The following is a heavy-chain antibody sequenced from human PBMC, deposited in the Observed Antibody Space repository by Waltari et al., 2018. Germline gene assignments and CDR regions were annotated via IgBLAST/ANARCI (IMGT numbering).Heavy chain of an antibody. V-gene: IGHV3-21*01. J-gene: IGHJ4*02. Sequence: EVQLVESGGGLVKPGGSLRLSCAASGFTFSSYSMNWARQAPGKGLEWVSSISSSSSYIYYADSVKGRFTISRDNAKNSLYLQMNSLRAEDTAVYYCARGSFGGVVSLFDYWGQGTLVTVSS. D-gene: IGHD3-16*01. CDR2: ISSSSSYI. CDR3: ARGSFGGVVSLFDY. CDR1: GFTFSSYS.